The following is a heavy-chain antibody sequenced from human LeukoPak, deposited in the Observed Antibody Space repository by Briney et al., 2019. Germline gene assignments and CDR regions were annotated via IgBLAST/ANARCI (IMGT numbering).Heavy chain of an antibody. CDR3: AKDRNSGNYYQTGDSHY. V-gene: IGHV3-23*01. Sequence: GGSLRLSCAASGFTFSSYGMSWVRQAPGKGLEWVSGISNSGGSTYYADSVKGRFTISRDNSKNTLYLQMNSLRAEDTALYYCAKDRNSGNYYQTGDSHYWGQGTLVTVSS. D-gene: IGHD1-26*01. CDR2: ISNSGGST. J-gene: IGHJ4*02. CDR1: GFTFSSYG.